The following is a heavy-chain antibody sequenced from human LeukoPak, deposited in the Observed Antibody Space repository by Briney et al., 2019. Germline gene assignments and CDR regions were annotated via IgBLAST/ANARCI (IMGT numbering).Heavy chain of an antibody. CDR3: ARHYPPDYDILTGYYRVGGMDV. CDR1: GFTFSSYG. CDR2: ISYDGSNK. D-gene: IGHD3-9*01. Sequence: PGRSLRLSCAASGFTFSSYGMHWVRQAPGKGLEWVAVISYDGSNKYYADSVKGRFTISRDNSKNTLYLQMNSLRAEDTAVYYCARHYPPDYDILTGYYRVGGMDVWGQGTTVTVSS. V-gene: IGHV3-30*19. J-gene: IGHJ6*02.